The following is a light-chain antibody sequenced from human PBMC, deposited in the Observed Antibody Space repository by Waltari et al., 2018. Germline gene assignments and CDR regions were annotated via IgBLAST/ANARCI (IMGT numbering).Light chain of an antibody. J-gene: IGLJ3*02. CDR2: DTS. V-gene: IGLV7-46*01. CDR1: TGAVTSGPY. Sequence: QAVVTQESSLTVSPGGPVTLTCGSSTGAVTSGPYPYWFQQKPGQVPRPLIYDTSNKHSWTPARFSGSLLGGKAALTLSGAQPEDEAEYYCLLSYSGARVFGGGTKLTVL. CDR3: LLSYSGARV.